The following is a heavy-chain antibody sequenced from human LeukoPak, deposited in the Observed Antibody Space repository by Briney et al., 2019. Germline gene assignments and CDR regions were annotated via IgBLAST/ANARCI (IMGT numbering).Heavy chain of an antibody. J-gene: IGHJ4*02. Sequence: SETLSLTCGVYGGSFSGYYWTWIRQPPGKGLEWIGEINHSGSTNYNPSLKSRLTISVDTSKNQFFLNLSSVTAADTAVYYCARHFRFYYGSGSPYYFDYWGQGTLVTVSS. CDR2: INHSGST. CDR3: ARHFRFYYGSGSPYYFDY. V-gene: IGHV4-34*01. CDR1: GGSFSGYY. D-gene: IGHD3-10*01.